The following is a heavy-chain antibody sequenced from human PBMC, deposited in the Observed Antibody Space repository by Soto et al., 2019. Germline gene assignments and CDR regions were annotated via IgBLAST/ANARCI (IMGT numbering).Heavy chain of an antibody. V-gene: IGHV4-59*08. CDR2: IYYSGST. J-gene: IGHJ4*01. CDR1: GGSISSYY. Sequence: PSETLSLTCTVSGGSISSYYWSWIRQPPGKGLEWIGYIYYSGSTNYNPSLKSRVTISVDTSKNQFSLKLSSVTAADTAVYYCARLPGHKSSGSNYFDYWGQGNLVTVSS. CDR3: ARLPGHKSSGSNYFDY. D-gene: IGHD3-10*01.